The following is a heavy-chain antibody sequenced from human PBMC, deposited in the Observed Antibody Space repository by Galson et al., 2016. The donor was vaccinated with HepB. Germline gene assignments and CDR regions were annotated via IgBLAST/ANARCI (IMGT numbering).Heavy chain of an antibody. Sequence: SETLSLTCAVSGVSISSSNWWSWVRQTPGRGLVWIGEIYHSGDTNYNPSLKSRVTISVDKSKNQFSLQSSSVTAADTAVYYCASRTYYYESCGLFWGAGTLVTVSP. CDR1: GVSISSSNW. J-gene: IGHJ1*01. CDR2: IYHSGDT. V-gene: IGHV4-4*02. CDR3: ASRTYYYESCGLF. D-gene: IGHD3-22*01.